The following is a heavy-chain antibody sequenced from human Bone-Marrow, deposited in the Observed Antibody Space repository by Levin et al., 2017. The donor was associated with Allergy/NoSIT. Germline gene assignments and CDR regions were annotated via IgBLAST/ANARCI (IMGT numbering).Heavy chain of an antibody. D-gene: IGHD3-9*01. CDR2: ISGSGGST. J-gene: IGHJ6*03. Sequence: GGSLRLSCAASGFTFSSYAMSWVRQAPGKGLEWVSAISGSGGSTYYADSVKGRFTISRDNSKNTLYVQMNRLRAEDTAVYYCAKDGIRYFDWLGYYYYYMDGWGKGTTVTVSS. CDR1: GFTFSSYA. V-gene: IGHV3-23*01. CDR3: AKDGIRYFDWLGYYYYYMDG.